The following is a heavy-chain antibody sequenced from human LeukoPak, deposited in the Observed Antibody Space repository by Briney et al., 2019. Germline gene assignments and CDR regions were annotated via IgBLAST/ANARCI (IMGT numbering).Heavy chain of an antibody. Sequence: GGSLRLSCAASGFTVINNYMSWVRQAPGKGLEWVSVIYSGGSTYYADSVKGRFTISRDISKNTVYLQMNSLRAEDTAVYYCAVAYSSSGYYPVDYWGQGTLVTVSS. D-gene: IGHD3-22*01. J-gene: IGHJ4*02. CDR1: GFTVINNY. CDR3: AVAYSSSGYYPVDY. V-gene: IGHV3-53*01. CDR2: IYSGGST.